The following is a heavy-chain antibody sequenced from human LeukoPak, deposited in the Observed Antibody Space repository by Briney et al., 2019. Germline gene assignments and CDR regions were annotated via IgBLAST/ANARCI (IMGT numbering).Heavy chain of an antibody. Sequence: GGSLRLSCVASGFPFSAYAMSWVRQAPGKGLEWVSGIRGSGETTYYADSVKGRFTISRDNSKNTLYLQMNSLRAEDTAVYYCAKAAYGSESYYDPFDYWGQGTLVTVSS. CDR3: AKAAYGSESYYDPFDY. CDR1: GFPFSAYA. CDR2: IRGSGETT. V-gene: IGHV3-23*01. D-gene: IGHD3-10*01. J-gene: IGHJ4*02.